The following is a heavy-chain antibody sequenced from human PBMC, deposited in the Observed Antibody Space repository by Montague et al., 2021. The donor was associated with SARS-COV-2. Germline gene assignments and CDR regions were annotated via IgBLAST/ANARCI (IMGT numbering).Heavy chain of an antibody. CDR2: IYYSGST. J-gene: IGHJ3*02. Sequence: SETLSLTCTVSGGSISSSSYYWGWIRQPPGKGLEWIGSIYYSGSTNYNPSLKSRVTISVDTSKNQFSLKLSSVTAADTAVYYCARVSDFWSGYYTAVGAFDIWGQGTMVTVFS. V-gene: IGHV4-39*07. CDR3: ARVSDFWSGYYTAVGAFDI. CDR1: GGSISSSSYY. D-gene: IGHD3-3*01.